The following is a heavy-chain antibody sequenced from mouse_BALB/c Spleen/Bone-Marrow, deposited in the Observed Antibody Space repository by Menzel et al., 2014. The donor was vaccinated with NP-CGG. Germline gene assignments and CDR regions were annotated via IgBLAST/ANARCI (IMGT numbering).Heavy chain of an antibody. D-gene: IGHD2-4*01. CDR1: GYAFTNYL. CDR2: INPGSGGT. V-gene: IGHV1-54*01. Sequence: QVQLQQSGAELVRPGTSVKVSCKASGYAFTNYLIEWVKQRPGQGLEWIGVINPGSGGTNYNEKFKGKATLTADKSSSTAYMQLSSLTFDDSAVYFCARREDYDLDYWGQGTTITVSS. CDR3: ARREDYDLDY. J-gene: IGHJ2*01.